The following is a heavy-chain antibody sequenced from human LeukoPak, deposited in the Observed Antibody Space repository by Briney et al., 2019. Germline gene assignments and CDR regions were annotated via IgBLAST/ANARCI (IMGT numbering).Heavy chain of an antibody. Sequence: SETLSLTCTVSGGSISSYYWSWIRQPAGKGLEWIGRIYTSGSTNYNPSLKSRVTMSVDTSKNQFSLKLSSVTAADTAVYYCARDGSWELPNDAFDIWGQGTMVTVSS. V-gene: IGHV4-4*07. CDR1: GGSISSYY. CDR2: IYTSGST. CDR3: ARDGSWELPNDAFDI. J-gene: IGHJ3*02. D-gene: IGHD1-26*01.